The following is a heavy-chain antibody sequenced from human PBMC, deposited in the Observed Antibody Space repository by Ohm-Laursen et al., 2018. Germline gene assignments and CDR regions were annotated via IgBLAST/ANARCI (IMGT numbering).Heavy chain of an antibody. J-gene: IGHJ4*02. Sequence: SDTLSLTCAVSGYSISSGYYWGWIRQPPGKGLEWIGSIYHSGSTYYNPSLKSRVTISIDTSKNQFSLKLTSVTAADTAVYYCARNSTAPDYWGQGTLVTVSS. CDR3: ARNSTAPDY. CDR2: IYHSGST. CDR1: GYSISSGYY. D-gene: IGHD5-18*01. V-gene: IGHV4-38-2*01.